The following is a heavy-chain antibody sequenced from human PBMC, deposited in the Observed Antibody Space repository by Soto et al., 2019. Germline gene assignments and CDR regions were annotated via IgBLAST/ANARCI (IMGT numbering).Heavy chain of an antibody. CDR1: GYIFSANY. D-gene: IGHD6-19*01. Sequence: ASVKVSCKASGYIFSANYIHWVRQAPGQGLEWLGWINPNSGGTKSAEKFQGRVTMTRDTSISTAYMELSRLTSDDTAVYYCASAAVTGTAGLDFWGQGTQVTVSS. CDR3: ASAAVTGTAGLDF. J-gene: IGHJ4*02. V-gene: IGHV1-2*02. CDR2: INPNSGGT.